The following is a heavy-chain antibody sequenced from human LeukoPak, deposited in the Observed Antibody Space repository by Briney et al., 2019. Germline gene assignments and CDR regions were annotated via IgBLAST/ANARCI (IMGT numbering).Heavy chain of an antibody. D-gene: IGHD3-22*01. J-gene: IGHJ4*02. CDR2: IYPGDSDT. CDR3: TRQGIYYSNSSAYYY. CDR1: GYRFTNYW. Sequence: HGESLKISCKGSGYRFTNYWIAWVRQIPGKGLELMGSIYPGDSDTRYSPSFQGQVTILADKSITTAYLQWNSLKASDTAKYYCTRQGIYYSNSSAYYYWGQGTLVTVSS. V-gene: IGHV5-51*01.